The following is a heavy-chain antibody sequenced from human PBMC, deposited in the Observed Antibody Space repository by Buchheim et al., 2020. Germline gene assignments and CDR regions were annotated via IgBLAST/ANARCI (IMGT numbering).Heavy chain of an antibody. CDR2: IYYSGST. V-gene: IGHV4-30-4*01. Sequence: QVQLQESGPGLVKPSQTLSLTCTVSGGSISSGDYYWNWIRQPPGKGLEWIGYIYYSGSTYYNPSVKSRLTISLHTSKNQFSLKLSSVTAADTAVYYCARVVTLPPLFDYWGQGTL. CDR3: ARVVTLPPLFDY. CDR1: GGSISSGDYY. D-gene: IGHD5-18*01. J-gene: IGHJ4*02.